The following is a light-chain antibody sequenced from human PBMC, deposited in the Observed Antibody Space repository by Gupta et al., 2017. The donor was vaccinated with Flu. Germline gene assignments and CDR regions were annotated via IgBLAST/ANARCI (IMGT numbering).Light chain of an antibody. J-gene: IGLJ3*02. CDR2: STN. Sequence: QTVVTQEPSFSVSPGGTVPPTCGFSSGSVSTSYYPSWYQQTPGQAPRTPIYSTNTRSSGVPDRFSGSILGNKAALTITGAQADDESDYYCVLYMGSGVWVFGGGTKLTVL. CDR1: SGSVSTSYY. V-gene: IGLV8-61*01. CDR3: VLYMGSGVWV.